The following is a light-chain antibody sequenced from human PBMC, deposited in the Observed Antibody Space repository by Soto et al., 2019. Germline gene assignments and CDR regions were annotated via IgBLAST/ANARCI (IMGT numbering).Light chain of an antibody. CDR1: QSVSSSY. CDR2: GAS. CDR3: QHYNSYSEA. Sequence: ILMTQSPATVSVVPGERATLSCRASQSVSSSYLAWYQQKPGQAPRLLIYGASSRATGIPDRFSGSGSGTEFTLTISSLQPDDFATYYCQHYNSYSEAFGQGTKVDIK. V-gene: IGKV3D-15*01. J-gene: IGKJ1*01.